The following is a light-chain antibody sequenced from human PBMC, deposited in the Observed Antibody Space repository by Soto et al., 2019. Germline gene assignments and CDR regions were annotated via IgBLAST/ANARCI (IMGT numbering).Light chain of an antibody. CDR3: QKYNNWPFS. Sequence: EILMTQSPYTLSVSPVERSTLSFIACHFVTTNFALYQQNSFHSPTLLIYYVSTRATGVTARFSGTGSETDFTLTIRGLQSEDSAVYFCQKYNNWPFSFGQGTRLEIK. CDR1: HFVTTN. CDR2: YVS. J-gene: IGKJ5*01. V-gene: IGKV3-15*01.